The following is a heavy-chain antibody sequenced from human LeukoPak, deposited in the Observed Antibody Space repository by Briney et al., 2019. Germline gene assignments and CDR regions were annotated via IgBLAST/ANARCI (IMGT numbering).Heavy chain of an antibody. CDR3: ARDLDRAYYGSGGHWFDP. D-gene: IGHD3-10*01. CDR1: GGTFSSYA. J-gene: IGHJ5*02. Sequence: SVKVSCKASGGTFSSYAISWVRQAPGQGLEWXXXXXPIFGTANYAQKFQGRVTITADESTSTAYMELSSLRSEDTAVYYCARDLDRAYYGSGGHWFDPWGQGTLVTVSS. CDR2: XXPIFGTA. V-gene: IGHV1-69*13.